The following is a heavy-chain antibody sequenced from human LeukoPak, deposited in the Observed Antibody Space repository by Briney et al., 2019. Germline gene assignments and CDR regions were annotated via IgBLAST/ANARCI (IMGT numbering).Heavy chain of an antibody. CDR2: ISYDGSNK. CDR3: ARDLILADSSGSSAHDF. CDR1: GFTFSSYG. J-gene: IGHJ4*02. D-gene: IGHD2-15*01. Sequence: GRSLRLSCAASGFTFSSYGMHWVRQAPGKGLEWVAVISYDGSNKYYADSVKGRFTISRDNSKNSLYLQMNSLRDEDTAVYYCARDLILADSSGSSAHDFWGQGTLVTVSS. V-gene: IGHV3-30*03.